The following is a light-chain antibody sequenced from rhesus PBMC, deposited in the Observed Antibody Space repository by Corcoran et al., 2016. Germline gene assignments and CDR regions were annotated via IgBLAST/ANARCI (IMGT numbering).Light chain of an antibody. CDR2: EVS. Sequence: DIVMTQTPLSLPVTPGEPASISCRSSQSLLDSEDGNTYLDWYLQKPGQSPQALIYEVSNRASGVPERISGSGSDTDFTLKISRVEAEDVGVYYCMQYTHIPLTFGGGTKVELK. J-gene: IGKJ4*01. CDR1: QSLLDSEDGNTY. CDR3: MQYTHIPLT. V-gene: IGKV2-86*01.